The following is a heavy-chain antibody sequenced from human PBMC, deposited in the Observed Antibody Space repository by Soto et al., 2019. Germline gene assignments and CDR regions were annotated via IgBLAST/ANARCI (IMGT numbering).Heavy chain of an antibody. Sequence: PSETLSLTCTVSGGSISSGGYYWSWIRQHPGKGLEWIGYIYYSGSTYYNPSLKSRVTISVDTSKNQFSLKLSSVTAADTAVYYCARVGRIAAAGTAGYYFDYWGQGTLVTVSS. CDR3: ARVGRIAAAGTAGYYFDY. V-gene: IGHV4-31*03. CDR1: GGSISSGGYY. J-gene: IGHJ4*02. CDR2: IYYSGST. D-gene: IGHD6-13*01.